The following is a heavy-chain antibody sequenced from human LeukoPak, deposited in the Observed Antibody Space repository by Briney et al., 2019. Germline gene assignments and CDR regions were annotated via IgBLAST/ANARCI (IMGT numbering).Heavy chain of an antibody. D-gene: IGHD6-13*01. J-gene: IGHJ4*02. CDR2: IYPGDSDT. V-gene: IGHV5-51*01. CDR3: ARPLVGTGYSSSWYSNY. Sequence: GESLKISCKASGYSFISYWIAWVRQLAGKGLEWMGTIYPGDSDTRYSPSFQGQVTISADKSISTAYLQWSSLTASDTAMYYCARPLVGTGYSSSWYSNYWGQGTLVTVSS. CDR1: GYSFISYW.